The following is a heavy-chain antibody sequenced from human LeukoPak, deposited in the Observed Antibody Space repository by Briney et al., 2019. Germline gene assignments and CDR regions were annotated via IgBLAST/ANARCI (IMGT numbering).Heavy chain of an antibody. D-gene: IGHD1-26*01. J-gene: IGHJ4*02. Sequence: ASVKVSCKASGYTFMYYIHWVRQAPGEGLEWMGWINPNSGDTKYAEKFQGRVTMTRDTSTSTAYMELNSLRSDDTAVYFCGRVLVGATGVDYWGQGTLVTVSS. CDR3: GRVLVGATGVDY. CDR2: INPNSGDT. V-gene: IGHV1-2*02. CDR1: GYTFMYY.